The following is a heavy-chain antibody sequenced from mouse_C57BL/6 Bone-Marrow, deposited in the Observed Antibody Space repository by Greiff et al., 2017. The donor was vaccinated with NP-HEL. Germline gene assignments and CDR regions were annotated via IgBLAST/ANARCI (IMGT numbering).Heavy chain of an antibody. CDR2: IDPETGGT. CDR3: TTYYYGSSPFAY. J-gene: IGHJ3*01. Sequence: QVQLQQSGAELVRPGASVTLSCKASGYTFTDYEMHWVKQTPVHGLEWIGAIDPETGGTAYNQKFKGKAILTADKSSSTAYMELRGLTSEDSAVYYCTTYYYGSSPFAYWGQGTLVTVSA. V-gene: IGHV1-15*01. CDR1: GYTFTDYE. D-gene: IGHD1-1*01.